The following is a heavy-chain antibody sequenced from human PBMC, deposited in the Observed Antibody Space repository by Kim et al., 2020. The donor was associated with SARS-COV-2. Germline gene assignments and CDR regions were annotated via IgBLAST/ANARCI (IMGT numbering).Heavy chain of an antibody. V-gene: IGHV3-64*01. J-gene: IGHJ4*02. CDR1: GFTFSSYA. CDR2: ISSNGGST. D-gene: IGHD6-19*01. CDR3: ARDKEYSSGWYYYFDY. Sequence: GGSLRLSCAASGFTFSSYAMHWVRQAPGKGLEYVSAISSNGGSTYYANSVKGRFTISRDNSKNTLYLQMGSLRAEDMAVYYCARDKEYSSGWYYYFDYWGQGTLVTVSS.